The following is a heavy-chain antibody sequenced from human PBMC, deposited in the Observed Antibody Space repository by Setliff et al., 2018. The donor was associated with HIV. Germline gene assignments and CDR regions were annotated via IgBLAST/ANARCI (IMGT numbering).Heavy chain of an antibody. D-gene: IGHD2-15*01. V-gene: IGHV3-48*01. J-gene: IGHJ4*02. CDR3: ATGGGGSSGSRWFDY. CDR2: ISGGSTLI. CDR1: GFPFSNYA. Sequence: PGGSLRLSCAASGFPFSNYAMTGVRRVPGKGLEWLSYISGGSTLIQYADSVKGRFTVSRDNVDNSLSLQMNNLRAEDTAFYYCATGGGGSSGSRWFDYWGRGTLVTVSS.